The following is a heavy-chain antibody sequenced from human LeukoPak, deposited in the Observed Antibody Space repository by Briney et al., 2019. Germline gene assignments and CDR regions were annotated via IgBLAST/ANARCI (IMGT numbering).Heavy chain of an antibody. J-gene: IGHJ4*02. D-gene: IGHD1-7*01. Sequence: PGGSLRLSCATSGFTFSSSWMSWVRQAPGKGLECVANIKEDGREKYYVDSVKGRFTISRDNAKNSLYLQMSSLRAEDTAVYYCATSRTSDYWGQGTLVTVSS. CDR2: IKEDGREK. V-gene: IGHV3-7*01. CDR1: GFTFSSSW. CDR3: ATSRTSDY.